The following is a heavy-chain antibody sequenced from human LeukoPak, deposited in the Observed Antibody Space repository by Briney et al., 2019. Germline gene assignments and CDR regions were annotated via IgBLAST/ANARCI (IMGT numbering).Heavy chain of an antibody. Sequence: PGGSLRLSCEDSGFTFRSYEMNWVRQAPGKGLEWIAYLSSSGSAFSYADTVKGRFTISRDNAKNSLYLQMNSLRAEDTALYYCARAYSSGYYWDAFDIRGQGTMVTVSS. CDR3: ARAYSSGYYWDAFDI. CDR2: LSSSGSAF. J-gene: IGHJ3*02. D-gene: IGHD3-22*01. V-gene: IGHV3-48*03. CDR1: GFTFRSYE.